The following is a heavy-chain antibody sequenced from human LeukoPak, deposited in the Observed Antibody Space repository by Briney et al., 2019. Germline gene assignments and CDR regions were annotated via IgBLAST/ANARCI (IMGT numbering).Heavy chain of an antibody. V-gene: IGHV4-34*01. D-gene: IGHD3-22*01. J-gene: IGHJ4*02. CDR1: GGSFSGYY. CDR2: INHSGST. CDR3: ARDDYYDSSGYVD. Sequence: PSETLSLTCAVYGGSFSGYYWSWIRQPPGKGLEWIGEINHSGSTNYNPSLKSRVTISLDTSKNQFSLKLNSVTAADTSVYYCARDDYYDSSGYVDWGQGTLVTVSS.